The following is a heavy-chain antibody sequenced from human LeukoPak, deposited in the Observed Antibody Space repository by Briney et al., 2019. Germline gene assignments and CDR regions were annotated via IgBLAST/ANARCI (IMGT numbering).Heavy chain of an antibody. Sequence: PSETLSLTCTVSGDSFSDYYWSWIRQPPGKGLEWIGYIYTSGSATYNPSLESRVTISIDTSKNQFSLKLGSVTAADTAMYYCARRGGSSSSNWFDPWGQGTLVTVSS. D-gene: IGHD6-6*01. J-gene: IGHJ5*02. CDR2: IYTSGSA. CDR1: GDSFSDYY. V-gene: IGHV4-4*09. CDR3: ARRGGSSSSNWFDP.